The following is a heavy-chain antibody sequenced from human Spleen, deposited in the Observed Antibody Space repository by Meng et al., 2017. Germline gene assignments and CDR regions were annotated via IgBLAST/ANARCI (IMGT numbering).Heavy chain of an antibody. D-gene: IGHD6-25*01. Sequence: QVQLQWSGPGLVKPSQTLSLTGSVSGGSISSGSYYWSWIRQPAGKGLEWIGRIYTSGSTIYNPSLKSRVTISIDTSKNQFSLKLSSVRAADTAVYYCARAAGPWGQGTLVTVSS. J-gene: IGHJ5*02. CDR3: ARAAGP. V-gene: IGHV4-61*02. CDR2: IYTSGST. CDR1: GGSISSGSYY.